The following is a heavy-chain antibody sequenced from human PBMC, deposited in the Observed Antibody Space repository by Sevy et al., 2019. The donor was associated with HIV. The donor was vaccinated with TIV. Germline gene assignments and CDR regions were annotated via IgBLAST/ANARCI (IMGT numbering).Heavy chain of an antibody. V-gene: IGHV3-33*01. J-gene: IGHJ5*02. Sequence: GGSVRLSCAASGFIFSSYGMHWVRQAPGKGLEWVAVIWHDGGNKYNEDSVKGRFTISRDNSKNTLYLQMNSLRAEDTAVYYCARESGYSSGWNLDNWFDPWGQGTLVTVSS. CDR2: IWHDGGNK. D-gene: IGHD6-19*01. CDR3: ARESGYSSGWNLDNWFDP. CDR1: GFIFSSYG.